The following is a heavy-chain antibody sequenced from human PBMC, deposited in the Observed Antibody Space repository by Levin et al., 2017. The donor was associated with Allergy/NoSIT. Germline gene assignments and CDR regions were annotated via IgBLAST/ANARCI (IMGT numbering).Heavy chain of an antibody. CDR2: INPKSGGT. V-gene: IGHV1-2*02. CDR1: GYTFTGYY. D-gene: IGHD3-3*01. J-gene: IGHJ4*02. Sequence: ASVKVSCKASGYTFTGYYILWVRQAPGQGPEWMGWINPKSGGTNYAQRFQGRVTMTRDTSINTAYMEVSSLRSDDTAVYYCARGYYDFWSEYWGQGTLVTVSS. CDR3: ARGYYDFWSEY.